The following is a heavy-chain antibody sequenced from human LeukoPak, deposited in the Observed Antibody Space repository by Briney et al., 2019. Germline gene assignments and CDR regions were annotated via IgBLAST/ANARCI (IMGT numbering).Heavy chain of an antibody. D-gene: IGHD1-26*01. Sequence: PGGSLRLSCAASGFTFSSYAMSWVRQAPGKGLEWVSAISGSGGSTDYADSVKGRFTISRDNAKNSLYLQMNSLRAEDTAVYYCARERAPGGGSYSYYYYYMDVWGKGTTVTVSS. J-gene: IGHJ6*03. CDR2: ISGSGGST. V-gene: IGHV3-23*01. CDR1: GFTFSSYA. CDR3: ARERAPGGGSYSYYYYYMDV.